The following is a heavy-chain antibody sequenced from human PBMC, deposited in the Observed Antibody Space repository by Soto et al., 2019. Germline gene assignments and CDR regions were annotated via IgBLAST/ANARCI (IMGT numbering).Heavy chain of an antibody. CDR3: AREIGVDGVHYYGMDV. Sequence: QVQLVQSGAEVKKPGASVKVSCKASGYTFTSYDINWVRQATGQGLEWMGWMNPNSGNTGYAQKFQGRVTMTRNTSISTAYMELSSLRAEDTAVYYCAREIGVDGVHYYGMDVWGQGTTVTVSS. V-gene: IGHV1-8*01. CDR1: GYTFTSYD. CDR2: MNPNSGNT. J-gene: IGHJ6*02. D-gene: IGHD5-12*01.